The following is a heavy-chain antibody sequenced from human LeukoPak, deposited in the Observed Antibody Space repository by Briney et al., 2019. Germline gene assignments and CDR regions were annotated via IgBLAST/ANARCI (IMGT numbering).Heavy chain of an antibody. CDR1: GFIVSSNY. J-gene: IGHJ4*02. D-gene: IGHD1-1*01. Sequence: TGGSLRLSCAASGFIVSSNYMSWVRQAPGKGLEWVSVIYSGGSTYYADSVKGRFTVSRDNSKNTLHLQMSSLRAEDTAVYYCAMNWNCDYWGQGTLVTVSS. CDR3: AMNWNCDY. CDR2: IYSGGST. V-gene: IGHV3-66*01.